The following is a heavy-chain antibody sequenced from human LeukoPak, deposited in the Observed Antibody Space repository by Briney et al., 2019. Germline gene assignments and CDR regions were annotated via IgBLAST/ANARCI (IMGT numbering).Heavy chain of an antibody. Sequence: SDTLSLICTVSGGSNNNFYWRWIRQPPGKGLEEIGYIYSDGSAIYKPSLKSRLIMSVDPSKNHFSLNLNHVTAADTAVYYCARFQWQGSKRVDSWGQGILITV. CDR3: ARFQWQGSKRVDS. D-gene: IGHD6-19*01. J-gene: IGHJ5*01. CDR1: GGSNNNFY. V-gene: IGHV4-59*07. CDR2: IYSDGSA.